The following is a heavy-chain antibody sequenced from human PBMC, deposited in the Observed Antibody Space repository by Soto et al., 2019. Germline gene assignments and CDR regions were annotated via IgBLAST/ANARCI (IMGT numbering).Heavy chain of an antibody. D-gene: IGHD3-9*01. Sequence: PGRSLRLSCAASGFSFSSYAMSWVRQAPGKGLEWVSAISGSGGSTYYADSVKGRFTISRDNSKNTLYLQMNSLRAEDTAVYYCAKGQEFDWLLWGGPYYYYMDVRGKGTTVTVSS. J-gene: IGHJ6*03. CDR1: GFSFSSYA. V-gene: IGHV3-23*01. CDR3: AKGQEFDWLLWGGPYYYYMDV. CDR2: ISGSGGST.